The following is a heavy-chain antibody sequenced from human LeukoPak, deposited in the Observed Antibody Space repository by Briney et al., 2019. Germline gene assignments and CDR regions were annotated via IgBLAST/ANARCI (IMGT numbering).Heavy chain of an antibody. Sequence: GRSLRLSCAASGFTFDDYAMHWVRQAPGQGLEWVSGISWNSGSIGYADSVKGRFTISRDNAKNSLYLQMNSLRAEDTALYYCAKDIMVMYSSGGGMDVWGQGTTVTVSS. CDR2: ISWNSGSI. CDR3: AKDIMVMYSSGGGMDV. J-gene: IGHJ6*02. CDR1: GFTFDDYA. D-gene: IGHD6-19*01. V-gene: IGHV3-9*01.